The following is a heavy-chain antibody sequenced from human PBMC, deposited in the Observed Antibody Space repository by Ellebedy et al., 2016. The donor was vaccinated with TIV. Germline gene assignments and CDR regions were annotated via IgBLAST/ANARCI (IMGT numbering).Heavy chain of an antibody. J-gene: IGHJ2*01. V-gene: IGHV1-2*02. Sequence: ASVKVSCKASGFTFTSSAMQWVRQAPGQGLEWMGWINPNSGGTNYAQKFQGRVTMTRDTSISTAYMELSRLRSDDTAVYYCARFKGSEVLWFGERLGYFDLWGRGTLVTVSS. CDR1: GFTFTSSA. CDR3: ARFKGSEVLWFGERLGYFDL. CDR2: INPNSGGT. D-gene: IGHD3-10*01.